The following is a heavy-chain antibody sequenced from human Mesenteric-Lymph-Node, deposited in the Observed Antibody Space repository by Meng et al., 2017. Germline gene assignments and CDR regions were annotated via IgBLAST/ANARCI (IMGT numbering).Heavy chain of an antibody. D-gene: IGHD6-6*01. Sequence: SQTLSLTCAISGDSVSSNSAAWNWIRQSPSRGLEWLGRTYYRSKWYNDYAVSVKSRITINPDTSKNQFSLQLNSVTPEDTAVYYCARTPRLPIAARLFYNYYGMDVWGQGTTVTVSS. CDR3: ARTPRLPIAARLFYNYYGMDV. CDR2: TYYRSKWYN. CDR1: GDSVSSNSAA. J-gene: IGHJ6*02. V-gene: IGHV6-1*01.